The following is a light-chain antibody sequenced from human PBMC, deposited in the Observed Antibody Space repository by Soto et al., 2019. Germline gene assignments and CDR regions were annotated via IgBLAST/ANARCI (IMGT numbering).Light chain of an antibody. CDR1: SSDVGGYNY. CDR2: EVS. CDR3: SSYTSSSTLVV. J-gene: IGLJ2*01. V-gene: IGLV2-14*01. Sequence: QSALTQPASVSGSPGQSITISCTGTSSDVGGYNYVSWYQQHPGKAPKLMIYEVSNRPSGVSNRFSGSKSGNTASLTISGRQAEDEADYYCSSYTSSSTLVVFGGGPQLTVL.